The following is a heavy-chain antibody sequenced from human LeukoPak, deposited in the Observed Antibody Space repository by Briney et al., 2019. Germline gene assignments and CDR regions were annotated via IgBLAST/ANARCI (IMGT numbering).Heavy chain of an antibody. J-gene: IGHJ4*02. CDR2: IKSDGSNT. CDR1: GFTFSSYW. V-gene: IGHV3-74*01. D-gene: IGHD6-13*01. CDR3: AKESSSWSAVDY. Sequence: GGSLRLSCAASGFTFSSYWMHWVRQAPGKGLVWVSRIKSDGSNTNYADSVKGRFTISRDNAKNTLYLQMNSLRAEDTAVYYCAKESSSWSAVDYWGQGTLVTVSS.